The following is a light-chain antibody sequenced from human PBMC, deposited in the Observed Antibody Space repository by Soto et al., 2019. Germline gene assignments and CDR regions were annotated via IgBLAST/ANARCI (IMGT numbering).Light chain of an antibody. CDR1: QSIATA. J-gene: IGKJ2*01. CDR3: QQYKDWPPYT. V-gene: IGKV3-15*01. Sequence: IVMTQSPDTVSVSPGDSVSLSCRAGQSIATALAWYQHRPGQSPRLLIFDASTRATGVPARFSGSGSGTQFTLTIDSLQSEDFAVYSCQQYKDWPPYTFGQGTKVEMK. CDR2: DAS.